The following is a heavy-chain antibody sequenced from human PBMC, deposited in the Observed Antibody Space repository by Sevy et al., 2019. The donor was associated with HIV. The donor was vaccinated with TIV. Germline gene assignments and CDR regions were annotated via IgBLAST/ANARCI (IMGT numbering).Heavy chain of an antibody. V-gene: IGHV3-23*01. D-gene: IGHD3-22*01. J-gene: IGHJ6*02. Sequence: GGSLRPSCAASGFSFTNYALSWVRQAPGKGLEWVSVITSDGYSTYYADSVKGRFTISRDNSKNTVFLQMNSLRAEDTDVYYCAKEKHYDSSYAIDVRGQGTTVTVSS. CDR3: AKEKHYDSSYAIDV. CDR1: GFSFTNYA. CDR2: ITSDGYST.